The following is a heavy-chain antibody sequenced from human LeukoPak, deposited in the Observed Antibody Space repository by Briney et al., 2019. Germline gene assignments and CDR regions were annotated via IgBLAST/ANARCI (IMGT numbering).Heavy chain of an antibody. CDR3: AKGSAYCGGDCYLYYFNY. CDR1: GFTFTSYG. D-gene: IGHD2-21*02. Sequence: GGSLRLSCAASGFTFTSYGMSWVRQAPGKGLEWVSGVGGSGGSTYYADSVKGWFTISRDNSKNTVYLQMNSLRAEDTAVYYCAKGSAYCGGDCYLYYFNYWGQGTPVTVSS. J-gene: IGHJ4*02. CDR2: VGGSGGST. V-gene: IGHV3-23*01.